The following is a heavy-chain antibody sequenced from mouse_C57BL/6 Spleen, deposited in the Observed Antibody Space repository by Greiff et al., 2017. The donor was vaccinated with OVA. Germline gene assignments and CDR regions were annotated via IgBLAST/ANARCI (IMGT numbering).Heavy chain of an antibody. Sequence: EVKLVESGPGLVKPSQSLSLTCSVTGYSITSGYYWNWIRQFPGNKLEWMGYISYDGSNNYNPSLKNRISITRDTSKNQFFLKLNSVTTEDTATYYCARVGYSNYFDYWGQGTTLTVSS. J-gene: IGHJ2*01. CDR1: GYSITSGYY. CDR3: ARVGYSNYFDY. V-gene: IGHV3-6*01. D-gene: IGHD2-5*01. CDR2: ISYDGSN.